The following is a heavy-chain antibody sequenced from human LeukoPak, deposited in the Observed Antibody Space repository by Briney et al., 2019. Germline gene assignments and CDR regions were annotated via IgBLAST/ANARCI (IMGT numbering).Heavy chain of an antibody. CDR2: INPNSGDT. J-gene: IGHJ4*02. V-gene: IGHV1-2*02. CDR3: ARAGHYGDYCC. CDR1: GYTFIDYY. D-gene: IGHD4-17*01. Sequence: ASVKVSCKTSGYTFIDYYMHWVRQAPGQGLEWMGWINPNSGDTNYAQKFQGRVTMTRDTPITTAYMELDRVPSDDTALYYCARAGHYGDYCCWGQGTLVTVSS.